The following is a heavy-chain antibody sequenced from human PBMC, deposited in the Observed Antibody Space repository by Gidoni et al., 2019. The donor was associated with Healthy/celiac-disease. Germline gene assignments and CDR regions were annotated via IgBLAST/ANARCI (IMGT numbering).Heavy chain of an antibody. Sequence: EVQLLESGGGLVQHGGSLRLSCAASGFTFSSYAMSWVRQAPGKGLEWVSAISGSGGSTYYADSVKGRFTISRDNSKNTLYLQMNSLRAEDTAVYYCAKRDVDIVAADYYYYYGMDVWGQGTTVTVSS. CDR1: GFTFSSYA. CDR2: ISGSGGST. V-gene: IGHV3-23*01. CDR3: AKRDVDIVAADYYYYYGMDV. D-gene: IGHD5-12*01. J-gene: IGHJ6*02.